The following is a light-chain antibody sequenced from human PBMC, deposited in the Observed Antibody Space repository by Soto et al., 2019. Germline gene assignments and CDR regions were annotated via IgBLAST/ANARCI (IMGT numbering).Light chain of an antibody. J-gene: IGLJ2*01. V-gene: IGLV2-14*01. Sequence: QSALTQPASVSGSPGQSITISCTGTSSDVGGYNYVSWYQQHPAKAPKLMIYDVSNRPSGVSNRFSGSKSGNTASLTISGLQAEDEADYYCISYTRSDTLYVVFGGGTKVTVL. CDR3: ISYTRSDTLYVV. CDR2: DVS. CDR1: SSDVGGYNY.